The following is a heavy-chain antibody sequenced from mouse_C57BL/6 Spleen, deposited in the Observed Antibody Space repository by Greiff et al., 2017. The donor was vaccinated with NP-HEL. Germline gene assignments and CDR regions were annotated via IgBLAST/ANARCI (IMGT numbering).Heavy chain of an antibody. V-gene: IGHV1-66*01. J-gene: IGHJ2*01. CDR1: GYSFTSYY. Sequence: QVQLKESGPELVKPGASVKISCKASGYSFTSYYIHWVKQRPGQGLEWIGWIYPGSGNTKYNEKFKGKATLTADTSSSTAYMQLSSLTSEDSAVYYCARWEGGSSPWGQGTTLTVSS. CDR3: ARWEGGSSP. CDR2: IYPGSGNT. D-gene: IGHD1-1*01.